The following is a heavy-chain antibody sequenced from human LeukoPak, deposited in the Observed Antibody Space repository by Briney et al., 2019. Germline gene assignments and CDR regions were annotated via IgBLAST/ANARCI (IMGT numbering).Heavy chain of an antibody. D-gene: IGHD3-3*01. CDR1: GFTFSSYG. CDR3: ARVRFLEWLSFDY. CDR2: TSYDGSKR. J-gene: IGHJ4*02. V-gene: IGHV3-30*03. Sequence: GGSLSLFCAPSGFTFSSYGMHWVRQAPGKGLEWVAVTSYDGSKRYYGDSVKGRFTISRDNSKSTLYLQMNSLRSEDTAVYYCARVRFLEWLSFDYWGRGTLVTVSS.